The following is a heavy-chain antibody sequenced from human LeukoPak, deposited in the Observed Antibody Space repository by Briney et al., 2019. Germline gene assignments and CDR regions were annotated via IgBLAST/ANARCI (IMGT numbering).Heavy chain of an antibody. CDR1: GGSTTSNY. Sequence: PSETLSLTCTVSGGSTTSNYWSWIRQPPGKGLEWIAYVHYSGTTNYNPSLKSRVTISVDTSNNQFSLRLTSVTAADTAVYCCARHLDGVSYPLDYWGQGTLVTVSS. CDR3: ARHLDGVSYPLDY. V-gene: IGHV4-59*08. CDR2: VHYSGTT. D-gene: IGHD1-26*01. J-gene: IGHJ4*02.